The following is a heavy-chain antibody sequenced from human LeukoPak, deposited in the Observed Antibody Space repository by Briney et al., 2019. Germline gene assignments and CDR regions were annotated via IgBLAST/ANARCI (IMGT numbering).Heavy chain of an antibody. CDR3: TSLGYCSSTSCRRGNWFDP. V-gene: IGHV3-15*01. J-gene: IGHJ5*02. Sequence: PGGSLRLSCAASGFTFSNAGMSWVRQAPGKGLEWVGRIKSKTDGGTTDYAAPVKGRFTISRDDSKNTLYLQMNSLKTEDTAVYYCTSLGYCSSTSCRRGNWFDPWGQGTLVTVSS. CDR1: GFTFSNAG. D-gene: IGHD2-2*01. CDR2: IKSKTDGGTT.